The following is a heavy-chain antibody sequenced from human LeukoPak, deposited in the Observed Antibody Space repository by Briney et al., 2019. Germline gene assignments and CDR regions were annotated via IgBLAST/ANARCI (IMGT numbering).Heavy chain of an antibody. Sequence: SETLSLTCTVSGGSISSYYWSWIRQPPGKGLEWIGSIYYSGSTYYNPSLKSRVTISVDTSKNQFSLKLSSVTAADTAVYYCARYQWLRTWFDPWGQGTLVTVSS. J-gene: IGHJ5*02. CDR3: ARYQWLRTWFDP. CDR2: IYYSGST. V-gene: IGHV4-59*12. D-gene: IGHD5-12*01. CDR1: GGSISSYY.